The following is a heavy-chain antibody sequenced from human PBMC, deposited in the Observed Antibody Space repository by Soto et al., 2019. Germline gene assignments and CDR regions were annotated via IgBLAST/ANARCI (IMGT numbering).Heavy chain of an antibody. Sequence: ASVKVSCKVSGYTLTELSMHWVRQAPGKGLEWMGGFDPEDGETIYAQKFQGRVTMTEDTSTDTAYMELSSLRSADTAVYYCATYGSQGGVVVPAATADYYGMDVWGQGTTVTVS. J-gene: IGHJ6*02. CDR2: FDPEDGET. V-gene: IGHV1-24*01. CDR3: ATYGSQGGVVVPAATADYYGMDV. CDR1: GYTLTELS. D-gene: IGHD2-2*01.